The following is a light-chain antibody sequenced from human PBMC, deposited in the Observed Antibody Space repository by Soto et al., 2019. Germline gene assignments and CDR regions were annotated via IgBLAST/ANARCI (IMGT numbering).Light chain of an antibody. CDR1: QSVSSIY. V-gene: IGKV3-20*01. Sequence: EIVLTQSPGTLSLSPGERATLSCRASQSVSSIYLAWYQQKPGQAPTLLIYGASSRATGIPDRFSGSGSGTDFTLTISRLEPEDFAVYYCQQYGNSPPNTFGQGTKVEI. CDR3: QQYGNSPPNT. J-gene: IGKJ2*01. CDR2: GAS.